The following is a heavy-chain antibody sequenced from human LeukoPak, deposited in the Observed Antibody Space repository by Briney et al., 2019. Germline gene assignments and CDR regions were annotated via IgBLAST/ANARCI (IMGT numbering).Heavy chain of an antibody. J-gene: IGHJ4*02. CDR2: INPDSGGT. V-gene: IGHV1-2*02. CDR3: ARDLGYDSSGYWY. D-gene: IGHD3-22*01. Sequence: GASVKVPCRASGYTFTGYYMHWVRQAPGQGLEWMGWINPDSGGTNYAQKFQGRVTMTRDTSISTAYMELSRLTSDDTAVYYCARDLGYDSSGYWYWGQGTLVTVSS. CDR1: GYTFTGYY.